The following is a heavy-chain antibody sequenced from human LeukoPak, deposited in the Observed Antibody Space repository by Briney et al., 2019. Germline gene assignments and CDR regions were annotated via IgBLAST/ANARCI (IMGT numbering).Heavy chain of an antibody. J-gene: IGHJ4*02. Sequence: GGSLRLSCAASGFKFSSSALDWVRQAPGKGLEWVAIISYDGNSEYYADSVKGRFTISRDNSNNTLYLEMSSVRPEDTATYYCATNRGCSTTRCNRAFDYWGQGTLVTVSS. V-gene: IGHV3-30-3*01. D-gene: IGHD2-8*01. CDR1: GFKFSSSA. CDR3: ATNRGCSTTRCNRAFDY. CDR2: ISYDGNSE.